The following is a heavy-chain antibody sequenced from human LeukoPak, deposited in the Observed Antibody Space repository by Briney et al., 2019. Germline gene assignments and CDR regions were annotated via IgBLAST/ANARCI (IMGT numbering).Heavy chain of an antibody. CDR2: ISSSGSTM. Sequence: KAGGSLRLSCAASGFIFSDYYMSWIRQAPGKGLEWVSYISSSGSTMYYTDSVKGRFTISRDNAKDSLYLQMNSLRAEDTAVYYCARLHGGQLRWFDSWGQGTLVTVSS. CDR1: GFIFSDYY. J-gene: IGHJ5*01. V-gene: IGHV3-11*01. CDR3: ARLHGGQLRWFDS. D-gene: IGHD3-10*01.